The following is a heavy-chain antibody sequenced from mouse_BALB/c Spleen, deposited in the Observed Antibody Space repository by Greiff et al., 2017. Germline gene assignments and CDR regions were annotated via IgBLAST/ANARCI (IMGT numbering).Heavy chain of an antibody. D-gene: IGHD2-3*01. CDR3: AKSVYDGDYAV. Sequence: VESGGGLVQPGGSRKLSCAASGFTLSSLGMHWVRQAPETGLEWVAYISSGSSTIYYADTVKGRFTISRDNPKNTLFLRMTSLRDEDTAMYYSAKSVYDGDYAVWGAGTTVTVSS. CDR2: ISSGSSTI. CDR1: GFTLSSLG. J-gene: IGHJ1*01. V-gene: IGHV5-17*02.